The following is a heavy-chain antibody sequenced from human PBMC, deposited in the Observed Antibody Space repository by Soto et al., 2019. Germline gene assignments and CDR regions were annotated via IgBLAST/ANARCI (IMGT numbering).Heavy chain of an antibody. D-gene: IGHD3-3*01. CDR3: ARGGGVGVAGSAAFDM. Sequence: QLHLVQSGAVVKKPGASVTVSCSASGYPVTAYYMHWVRQAPGRGLEWMGGINPATGAAKYTPTFRGRVTMTRDTSTSTVFMELSGLASEDTAVFYGARGGGVGVAGSAAFDMWCQGTLVTVSS. CDR2: INPATGAA. V-gene: IGHV1-2*02. CDR1: GYPVTAYY. J-gene: IGHJ3*02.